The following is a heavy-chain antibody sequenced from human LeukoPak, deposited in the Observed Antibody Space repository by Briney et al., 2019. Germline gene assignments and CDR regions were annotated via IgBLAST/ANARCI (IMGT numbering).Heavy chain of an antibody. Sequence: ASETLSLTCTVSGGSISSYYWSWIRQPPGKGLEWIGYIYYSGSTNYNPSLKSRVTISVDTSKNQFSLKLSSVTAADTAVYYCARADYGGNSGLAFDIWGQGTMVTVSS. CDR1: GGSISSYY. V-gene: IGHV4-59*01. CDR3: ARADYGGNSGLAFDI. D-gene: IGHD4-17*01. CDR2: IYYSGST. J-gene: IGHJ3*02.